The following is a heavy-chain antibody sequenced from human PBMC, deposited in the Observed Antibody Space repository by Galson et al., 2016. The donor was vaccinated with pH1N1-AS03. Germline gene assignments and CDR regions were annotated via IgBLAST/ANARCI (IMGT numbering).Heavy chain of an antibody. CDR1: GDSVISKNYY. J-gene: IGHJ4*02. CDR2: ISFRGSS. CDR3: VMDTTTWMRFDY. V-gene: IGHV4-39*07. Sequence: SETLSLTCSVSGDSVISKNYYWGWVRQPPGKGLEWIGSISFRGSSYYNPSLKSRVRISIDESNNQFSLDLNSVTAADTALYYCVMDTTTWMRFDYWGQGVLVIVSS. D-gene: IGHD1-1*01.